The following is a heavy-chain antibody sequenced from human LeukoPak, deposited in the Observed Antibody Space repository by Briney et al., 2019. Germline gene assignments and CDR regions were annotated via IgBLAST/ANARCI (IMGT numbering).Heavy chain of an antibody. J-gene: IGHJ2*01. CDR2: IYPGDSDT. CDR1: GSSFTSYW. Sequence: GESLKISCKGSGSSFTSYWIGWVRQLPGKGLEWMGIIYPGDSDTRYSPSFQGQVTISADKSISTAYLQWSSLKASDTAIYYCARGVHYYDSSGYRNWYFDLWGRGTLVTVSS. V-gene: IGHV5-51*01. CDR3: ARGVHYYDSSGYRNWYFDL. D-gene: IGHD3-22*01.